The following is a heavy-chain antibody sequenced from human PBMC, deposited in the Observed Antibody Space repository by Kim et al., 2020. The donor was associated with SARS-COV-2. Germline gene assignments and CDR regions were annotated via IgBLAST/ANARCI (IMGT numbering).Heavy chain of an antibody. Sequence: KKYADSMKGVFTISRDNSKNTVYLQMNSLRAEDTAVYYCARDGHDWFYFDYWGQGTLVTVSS. CDR2: K. D-gene: IGHD3-9*01. V-gene: IGHV3-30*01. J-gene: IGHJ4*02. CDR3: ARDGHDWFYFDY.